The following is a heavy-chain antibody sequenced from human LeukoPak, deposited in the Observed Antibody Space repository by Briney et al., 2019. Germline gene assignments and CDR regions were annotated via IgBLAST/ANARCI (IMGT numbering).Heavy chain of an antibody. Sequence: GGSLRLSCAASGFTFSSYWMSWVRQAPGKGLEWVANIKPDGSEKYYVDSVKGRFTISRDNAKNSLYLQMNSLRAEDTAVYYCALLNDDYGLGGDFDYWGQGTLVTVSS. CDR1: GFTFSSYW. D-gene: IGHD4-17*01. V-gene: IGHV3-7*01. CDR3: ALLNDDYGLGGDFDY. J-gene: IGHJ4*02. CDR2: IKPDGSEK.